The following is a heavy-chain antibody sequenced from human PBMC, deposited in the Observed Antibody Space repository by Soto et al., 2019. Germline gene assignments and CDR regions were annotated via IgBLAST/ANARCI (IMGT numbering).Heavy chain of an antibody. V-gene: IGHV4-61*01. CDR2: IYYSGST. D-gene: IGHD1-1*01. J-gene: IGHJ5*02. CDR3: ARSGQLETNWFDP. CDR1: GGSVSSGSYY. Sequence: PSETLALTCTVSGGSVSSGSYYWGWIRQPPGKGVEWIGYIYYSGSTNYNPPLKSRVTISVDTSKNQFSLKLSSVTAADTAVYYCARSGQLETNWFDPWGQGTLVTVSS.